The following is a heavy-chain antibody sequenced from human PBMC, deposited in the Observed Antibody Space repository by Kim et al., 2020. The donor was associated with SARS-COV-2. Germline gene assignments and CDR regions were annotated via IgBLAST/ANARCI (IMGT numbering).Heavy chain of an antibody. V-gene: IGHV1-18*01. D-gene: IGHD1-26*01. CDR3: AGGVGWEPETDY. Sequence: NYARKLQGRVTMTTDTSTSTAYMELRSLRSDDTAVYYCAGGVGWEPETDYWGQGTLVTVSS. J-gene: IGHJ4*02.